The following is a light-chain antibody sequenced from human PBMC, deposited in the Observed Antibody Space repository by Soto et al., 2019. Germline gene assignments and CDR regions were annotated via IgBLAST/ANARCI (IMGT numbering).Light chain of an antibody. CDR2: AAS. CDR3: QQLNSYPLT. V-gene: IGKV1-17*01. J-gene: IGKJ5*01. Sequence: IQMTQSPSSLSASVGDRVTITCRASQGIRNDLAWYQQKPVKAPKLLIYAASTLQSGVPSRFSGSGSGTEFTLTISSLQPEDFATYYCQQLNSYPLTFGQGTRLEIK. CDR1: QGIRND.